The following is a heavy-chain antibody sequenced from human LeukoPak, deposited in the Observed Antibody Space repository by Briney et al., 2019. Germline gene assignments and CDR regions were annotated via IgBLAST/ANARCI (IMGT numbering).Heavy chain of an antibody. CDR2: ISSSSSYI. V-gene: IGHV3-21*01. CDR3: ARYSGTTTVTGLDY. J-gene: IGHJ4*02. Sequence: PGGSLRLSCAASGLTFSSYGMHSVRQAPGKGLEWVSSISSSSSYIYYADSVEGRFTISRDNSKNSLYLQRNSLRAEDTAVYYCARYSGTTTVTGLDYWGQGTLVTVSS. D-gene: IGHD4-17*01. CDR1: GLTFSSYG.